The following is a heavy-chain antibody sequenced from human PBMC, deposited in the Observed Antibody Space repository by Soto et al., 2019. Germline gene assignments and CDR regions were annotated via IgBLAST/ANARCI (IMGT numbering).Heavy chain of an antibody. Sequence: SGPTLVKPTPTLTLTCTFSGFSLSTSGVGVGWIRQPPGKALEWLALIYWDDDKRYSPSLKSRLTITKDTSKNQVVLTMTNMDPVDTATYYCALDGISYDFWSGYYTSWFDPWGQGTLVTVSS. CDR3: ALDGISYDFWSGYYTSWFDP. CDR1: GFSLSTSGVG. J-gene: IGHJ5*02. CDR2: IYWDDDK. V-gene: IGHV2-5*02. D-gene: IGHD3-3*01.